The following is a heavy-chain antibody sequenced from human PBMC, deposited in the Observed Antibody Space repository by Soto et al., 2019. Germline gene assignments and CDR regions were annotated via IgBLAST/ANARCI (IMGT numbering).Heavy chain of an antibody. D-gene: IGHD2-2*01. Sequence: GGSLRLSCAASGFTFSSYWMSWVRQAPGKGLEWVANIKQDGSEKYYVDSVKGRFTISRDNAKNSLYLQMNSLRAEDTAVYYCARGANIVVVPAAHYYMDVWGKGTTVTVSS. J-gene: IGHJ6*03. V-gene: IGHV3-7*01. CDR3: ARGANIVVVPAAHYYMDV. CDR2: IKQDGSEK. CDR1: GFTFSSYW.